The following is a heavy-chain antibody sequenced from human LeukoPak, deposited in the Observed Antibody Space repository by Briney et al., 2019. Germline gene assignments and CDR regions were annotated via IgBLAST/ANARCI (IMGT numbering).Heavy chain of an antibody. CDR3: ARDDTYDYVWGSYRCSAFDI. J-gene: IGHJ3*02. D-gene: IGHD3-16*02. CDR2: IIPIFGTA. CDR1: GYSFTKYF. V-gene: IGHV1-69*13. Sequence: SVKVSCKASGYSFTKYFIHWVRQAPGQGLEWMGGIIPIFGTANYAQKFQGRVTITADESTSTAYMELSSLRSEDTAVYYCARDDTYDYVWGSYRCSAFDIWGQGTMVTVSS.